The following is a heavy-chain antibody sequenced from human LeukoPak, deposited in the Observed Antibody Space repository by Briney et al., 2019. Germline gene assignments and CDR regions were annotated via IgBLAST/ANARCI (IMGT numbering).Heavy chain of an antibody. CDR1: GFTISDYY. D-gene: IGHD1-1*01. J-gene: IGHJ4*02. Sequence: NSGGSLRLSCAASGFTISDYYMSWIRRAPGKGLEWVSYISSSGSTIYYADSVQGRFTISRDNAKNSLYLQMNSLRAEDTAVYYCARDKTGFIDYWGQGTLVTVSS. CDR2: ISSSGSTI. CDR3: ARDKTGFIDY. V-gene: IGHV3-11*01.